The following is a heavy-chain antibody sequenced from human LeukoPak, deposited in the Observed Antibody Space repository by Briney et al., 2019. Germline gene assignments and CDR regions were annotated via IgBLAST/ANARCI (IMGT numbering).Heavy chain of an antibody. V-gene: IGHV3-30-3*01. J-gene: IGHJ4*02. D-gene: IGHD3-10*01. CDR3: AREDGGYSRSGELEY. CDR1: GFTFGSYA. CDR2: ISYDGSNK. Sequence: GRSLRLSCAASGFTFGSYAMHWVREAPGKGLEWVAVISYDGSNKYYGDSVKGRFTISRDNSKNTLYLQMNSLRAEDRAGYYCAREDGGYSRSGELEYWGQGTLVTVSS.